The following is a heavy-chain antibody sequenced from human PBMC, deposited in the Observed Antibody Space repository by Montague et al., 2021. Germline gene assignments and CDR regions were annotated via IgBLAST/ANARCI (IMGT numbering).Heavy chain of an antibody. V-gene: IGHV4-4*07. CDR2: VYKRGDT. CDR3: ARDSPVVEPWVGEHKGAFDI. J-gene: IGHJ3*02. Sequence: SETLFLTCSVSGDSISSYEYYWTWIRQPAGRGLEWIGRVYKRGDTNTNPSLRSRLTLSVDTSKNHFSLTLTSVTAADTAVYFCARDSPVVEPWVGEHKGAFDIWGQGTMVTGSS. D-gene: IGHD3-10*01. CDR1: GDSISSYEYY.